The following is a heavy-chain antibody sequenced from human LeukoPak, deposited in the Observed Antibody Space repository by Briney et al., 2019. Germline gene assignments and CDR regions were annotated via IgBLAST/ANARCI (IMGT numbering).Heavy chain of an antibody. Sequence: SETLSLTCTVSGGSVSSGSYYWSWIRQPPGKGLEWIGYIYYSGSITYNPSLKSRVTISVDTSKNQFSLKMRSGTAADTAVYYCARARSWGYFDYWGQGTLVTVSS. CDR2: IYYSGSI. V-gene: IGHV4-61*01. J-gene: IGHJ4*02. CDR1: GGSVSSGSYY. D-gene: IGHD3-16*01. CDR3: ARARSWGYFDY.